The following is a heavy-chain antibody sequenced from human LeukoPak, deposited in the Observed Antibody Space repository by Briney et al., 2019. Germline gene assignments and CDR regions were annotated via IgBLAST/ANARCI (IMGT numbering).Heavy chain of an antibody. J-gene: IGHJ4*02. CDR1: GFTFSSYW. D-gene: IGHD3/OR15-3a*01. CDR3: ARVRGSKSSDWAFDY. V-gene: IGHV3-7*01. CDR2: IKQDGSEK. Sequence: GGSLRLSCAASGFTFSSYWMSWVRQAPGKGLEWVANIKQDGSEKYYVDSVKGRFTISRDNAKNSLYLPMNSLRAEDTAVYYCARVRGSKSSDWAFDYWGQGTLVTVSS.